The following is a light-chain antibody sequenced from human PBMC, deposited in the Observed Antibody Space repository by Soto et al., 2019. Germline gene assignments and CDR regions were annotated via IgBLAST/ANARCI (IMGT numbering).Light chain of an antibody. V-gene: IGLV1-44*01. CDR3: VVWDGSLNAWV. CDR2: NND. Sequence: QSVVTQPPSASATPGQGVTISCSGSSSNIGRDAVTWYQQLPGSAPKLLIYNNDQRPSGVPDRFSGSRSGTSASLAISGLQSEDEADYHCVVWDGSLNAWVFGGGTQLTVL. J-gene: IGLJ3*02. CDR1: SSNIGRDA.